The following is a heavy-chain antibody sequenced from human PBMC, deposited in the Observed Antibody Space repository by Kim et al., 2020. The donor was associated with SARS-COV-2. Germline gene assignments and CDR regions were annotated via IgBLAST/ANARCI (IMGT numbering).Heavy chain of an antibody. D-gene: IGHD1-26*01. CDR2: ISYDGSNT. CDR1: GFTFNTYG. V-gene: IGHV3-30*18. CDR3: AKSFSGCYFGYDY. Sequence: GGSLRLSCAASGFTFNTYGMHWVRQAPGKGREWVAVISYDGSNTYYADSVKGRFTISRDNSKNTLYLQMNSLRIEDTAVYYCAKSFSGCYFGYDYWGQGTLVTVSS. J-gene: IGHJ4*02.